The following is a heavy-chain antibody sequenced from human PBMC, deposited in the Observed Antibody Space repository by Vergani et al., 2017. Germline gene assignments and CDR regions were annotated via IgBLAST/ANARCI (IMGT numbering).Heavy chain of an antibody. J-gene: IGHJ4*02. CDR1: GDSMNSDDFY. Sequence: QVQLQESGPGLVKPSQTLSLTCTVSGDSMNSDDFYWSWIRQPPGKGLEWIGNIFYSGSTYYNPSLKSRLTLSVALSKNLFSLKLNSVTAADSAVYCCARFKWHDIDYWGQGTLVTVSS. CDR2: IFYSGST. D-gene: IGHD1-20*01. CDR3: ARFKWHDIDY. V-gene: IGHV4-30-4*01.